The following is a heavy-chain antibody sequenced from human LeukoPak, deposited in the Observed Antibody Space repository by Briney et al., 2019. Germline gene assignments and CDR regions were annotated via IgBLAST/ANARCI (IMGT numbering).Heavy chain of an antibody. CDR2: FDPEDGET. V-gene: IGHV1-24*01. CDR1: GYTFTGYY. Sequence: ASVKVSCKASGYTFTGYYMHWVRQAPGQGLEWMGGFDPEDGETIYAQKFQGRVTMTEDTSTDTAYMELSSLRSEDTAVYYCATGVLELQRLPRNDYWGQGTLVTVSS. D-gene: IGHD1-7*01. J-gene: IGHJ4*02. CDR3: ATGVLELQRLPRNDY.